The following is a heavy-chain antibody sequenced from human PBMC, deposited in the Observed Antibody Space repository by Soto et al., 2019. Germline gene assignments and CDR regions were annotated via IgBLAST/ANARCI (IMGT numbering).Heavy chain of an antibody. CDR3: ARRLPYDYGDYDY. Sequence: QVQLLQSGAEVKRPGASVKVSCKSSGYPFTSYEIHWIRQASGQGLEWMGWVNPNTGYTGYAQKFQGRDTTTRDTSMDTAYLELRSLKLDYTAVYYCARRLPYDYGDYDYWGQGTLVTVSS. V-gene: IGHV1-8*01. CDR2: VNPNTGYT. J-gene: IGHJ4*02. CDR1: GYPFTSYE. D-gene: IGHD4-17*01.